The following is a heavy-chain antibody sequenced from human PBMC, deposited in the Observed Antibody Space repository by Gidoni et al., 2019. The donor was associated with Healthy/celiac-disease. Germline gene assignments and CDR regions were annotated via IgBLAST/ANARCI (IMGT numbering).Heavy chain of an antibody. CDR2: IRSKAYGGTT. V-gene: IGHV3-49*04. CDR3: TRSPGVDDYVWGSYRHDAFDI. CDR1: GFTFGDYA. D-gene: IGHD3-16*02. Sequence: EVQLVESGGGLVQPGRSLRLYCTASGFTFGDYAMSWVRQAPGKGLEWVGFIRSKAYGGTTEYAASVKGRFTISRDDSKSIAYLQMNSLKTEDTAVYYCTRSPGVDDYVWGSYRHDAFDIWGQGTMVTVSS. J-gene: IGHJ3*02.